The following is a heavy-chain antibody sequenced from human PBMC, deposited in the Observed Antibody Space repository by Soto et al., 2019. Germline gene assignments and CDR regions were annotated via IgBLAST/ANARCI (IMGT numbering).Heavy chain of an antibody. CDR3: ARGRPVPY. J-gene: IGHJ4*02. CDR2: VNQDGSEK. V-gene: IGHV3-7*01. D-gene: IGHD3-10*01. CDR1: GFTFSSYW. Sequence: EVQLVESGGGLVQPGGSLRLSCAASGFTFSSYWMSWVSQAPGKGLEWVANVNQDGSEKFYVDSVKGRFTISRDNAMNSMYLQMNSLRAEDTAVYYCARGRPVPYWGQGTLVTVSS.